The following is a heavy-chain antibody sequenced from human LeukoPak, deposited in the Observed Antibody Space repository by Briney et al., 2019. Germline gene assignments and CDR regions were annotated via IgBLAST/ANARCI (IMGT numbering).Heavy chain of an antibody. Sequence: GGSLRLSCAASGFTFSSYSINWVRQMPGKGLEWMGIIYPGDSDTRYSPSFQGQVTISADKSISTAYLQWSSLKASDTAMYYCARHLRWELMANAFDIWGQGTMVTVSS. CDR2: IYPGDSDT. V-gene: IGHV5-51*01. CDR3: ARHLRWELMANAFDI. J-gene: IGHJ3*02. D-gene: IGHD1-26*01. CDR1: GFTFSSYS.